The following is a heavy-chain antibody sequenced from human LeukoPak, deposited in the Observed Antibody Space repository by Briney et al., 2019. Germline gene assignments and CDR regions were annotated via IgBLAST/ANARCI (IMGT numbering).Heavy chain of an antibody. V-gene: IGHV1-8*03. CDR2: MNPNSGNT. Sequence: ALVKVSCKASGYTFTSYDINWVRQATGQGLEWMGWMNPNSGNTGYAQKFQGRVTITRNTSISTAYMELSSLRSEDTAVYYCATEGMVRGARGDYWGQGTLVTVSS. CDR3: ATEGMVRGARGDY. J-gene: IGHJ4*02. D-gene: IGHD3-10*01. CDR1: GYTFTSYD.